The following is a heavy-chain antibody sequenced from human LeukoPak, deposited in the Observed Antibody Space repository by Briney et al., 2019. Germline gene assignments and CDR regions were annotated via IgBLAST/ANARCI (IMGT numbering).Heavy chain of an antibody. CDR1: GGSISTYY. CDR3: TRHATVTFGGVPNIDY. Sequence: PSETLSLTCSASGGSISTYYWSWVRQPPGKRLEWIGYIYNSESTNYSPSLKSRVTISVDTSKNQFSLKMTSVSAADTAVYYCTRHATVTFGGVPNIDYWGQGTLVTVSS. CDR2: IYNSEST. V-gene: IGHV4-59*01. D-gene: IGHD3-16*01. J-gene: IGHJ4*02.